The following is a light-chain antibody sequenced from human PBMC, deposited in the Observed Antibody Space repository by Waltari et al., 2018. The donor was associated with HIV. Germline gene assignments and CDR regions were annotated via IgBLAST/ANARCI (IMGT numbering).Light chain of an antibody. V-gene: IGLV2-14*01. Sequence: QSALTQPASVSGSPGQSITISCTGTSSDVGGYNYVSWYHQHPGKAPKLMIYEVSNRPSGVSNRFSCSKSCNTASLTISGLQAEDEADYYCSSYTSSSTWVFGGGTKLTVL. CDR1: SSDVGGYNY. CDR2: EVS. J-gene: IGLJ3*02. CDR3: SSYTSSSTWV.